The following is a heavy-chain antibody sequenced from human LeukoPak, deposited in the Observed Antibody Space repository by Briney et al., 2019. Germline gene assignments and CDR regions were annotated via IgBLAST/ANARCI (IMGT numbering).Heavy chain of an antibody. V-gene: IGHV4-39*02. CDR3: AREQYYYGSGCYIDY. CDR2: IYYSGST. CDR1: GGSISSSSYY. J-gene: IGHJ4*02. Sequence: PSETLSLTCTVSGGSISSSSYYWGWIRQPPGKGLEWIGSIYYSGSTYYNPSLKSRVTISVDTSKNQFSLKLSSVTAADTAVYYCAREQYYYGSGCYIDYWGQGTLVTVSS. D-gene: IGHD3-10*01.